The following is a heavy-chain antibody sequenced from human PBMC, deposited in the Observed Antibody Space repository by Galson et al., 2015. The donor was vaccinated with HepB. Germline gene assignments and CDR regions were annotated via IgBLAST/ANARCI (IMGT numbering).Heavy chain of an antibody. CDR1: GFTFSSYA. J-gene: IGHJ4*02. CDR2: LWYDGSNE. D-gene: IGHD3-16*01. V-gene: IGHV3-33*01. Sequence: SLRLSCAASGFTFSSYAMHWVRQAPGKGLEWVAVLWYDGSNEHYADSVKGRFTISRDNSKNTLYLQMNSLRAEDTAVYYCARSETYNYGPLDYWGQGTLVTVSP. CDR3: ARSETYNYGPLDY.